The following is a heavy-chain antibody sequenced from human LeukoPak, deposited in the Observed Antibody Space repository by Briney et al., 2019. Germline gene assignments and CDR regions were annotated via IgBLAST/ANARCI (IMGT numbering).Heavy chain of an antibody. CDR3: ARAPLGSRGYYYFLDH. V-gene: IGHV4-4*07. CDR1: GGSISSFY. J-gene: IGHJ5*02. D-gene: IGHD3-22*01. Sequence: SETLSLTCSVSGGSISSFYCNWMRQPAGKGLEWIGRIYTSGTTTYNPSLKSRVTISIDMSQNQFSLKMTSVTAAGTAVYYCARAPLGSRGYYYFLDHWGQGTLVTVSS. CDR2: IYTSGTT.